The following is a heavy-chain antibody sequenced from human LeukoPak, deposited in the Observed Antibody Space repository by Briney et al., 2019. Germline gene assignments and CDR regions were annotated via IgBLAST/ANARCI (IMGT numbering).Heavy chain of an antibody. CDR2: IYYSGST. CDR3: ARHDSAPQGTVTTFLFDY. J-gene: IGHJ4*02. D-gene: IGHD4-17*01. V-gene: IGHV4-39*01. CDR1: GGSISSSSYY. Sequence: PSETLSLTCTVSGGSISSSSYYWGWIRQPPGKGLEWIGSIYYSGSTYYNPSLKSRVTVSVDTSKNQFSLKLSSVTAADTAVYYCARHDSAPQGTVTTFLFDYWGQGTLVTVSP.